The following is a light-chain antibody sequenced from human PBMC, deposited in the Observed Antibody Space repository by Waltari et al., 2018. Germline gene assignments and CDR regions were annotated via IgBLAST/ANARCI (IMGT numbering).Light chain of an antibody. Sequence: QSVLTQPPSVSGAPGQRVTISCTGSGSNIGAGYDVHWYQQLPQAAPKLLIYGSSSRPLGVPDRFCGSTSGTSASLAIIGLQAEDEADYYCQSYDTSLSVVFGGGTKLTVL. V-gene: IGLV1-40*01. CDR3: QSYDTSLSVV. CDR1: GSNIGAGYD. CDR2: GSS. J-gene: IGLJ3*02.